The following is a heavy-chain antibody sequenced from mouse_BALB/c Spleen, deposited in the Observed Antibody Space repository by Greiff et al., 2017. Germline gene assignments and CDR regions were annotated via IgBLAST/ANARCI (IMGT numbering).Heavy chain of an antibody. V-gene: IGHV1-26*01. D-gene: IGHD2-4*01. CDR3: VRRADYDPYFDY. CDR2: INPYNGGT. Sequence: LMEPGASMKISCKASGYSFTGYTMNWVKQSHGKNLEWIGLINPYNGGTSYNQKFKGKATLTVDKSSSTAYMELLSLTSEDSAVYYCVRRADYDPYFDYWGQGTTLTVSS. CDR1: GYSFTGYT. J-gene: IGHJ2*01.